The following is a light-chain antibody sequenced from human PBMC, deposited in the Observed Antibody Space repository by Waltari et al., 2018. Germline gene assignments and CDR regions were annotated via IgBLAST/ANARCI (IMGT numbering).Light chain of an antibody. CDR2: EVS. V-gene: IGLV2-18*02. CDR3: SSYTSSSTLV. J-gene: IGLJ2*01. CDR1: SSDVGSYNR. Sequence: QSALTQPPSVSGSPGPSVTISCTGTSSDVGSYNRVYWYQQPPGTAPKLMIYEVSNRPSGVPDRFSGSKSGNTASLTISGLQAEDEADYYCSSYTSSSTLVFGGGTKLTVL.